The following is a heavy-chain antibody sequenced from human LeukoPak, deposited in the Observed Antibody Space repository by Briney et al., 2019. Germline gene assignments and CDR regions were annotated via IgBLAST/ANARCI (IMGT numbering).Heavy chain of an antibody. Sequence: GGSLRLSCAASGFSFSDYYMSWIRQAPGKGLEWVSYISKSGTTKEYGDSVEGRFTISRDNAKNSLYLQMNSLRAEDTAVYYCARDGFRYYYDSSGTQDDAFDIWGQGTMVTVSS. CDR3: ARDGFRYYYDSSGTQDDAFDI. J-gene: IGHJ3*02. V-gene: IGHV3-11*04. CDR2: ISKSGTTK. CDR1: GFSFSDYY. D-gene: IGHD3-22*01.